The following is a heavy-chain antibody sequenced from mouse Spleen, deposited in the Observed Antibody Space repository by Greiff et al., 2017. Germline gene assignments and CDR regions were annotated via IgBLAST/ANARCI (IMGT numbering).Heavy chain of an antibody. Sequence: QVQLQQSGAELARPGASVKMSCKASGYTFTSYTMHWVKQRPGQGLEWIGYINPSSGYTKYNQKFKDKATLTADKSSSTAYMQLSSLTSEDSAVYYCARSAYYSYYSYPYYAMDYWGQGTSVTVSS. J-gene: IGHJ4*01. V-gene: IGHV1-4*01. CDR1: GYTFTSYT. CDR2: INPSSGYT. D-gene: IGHD2-12*01. CDR3: ARSAYYSYYSYPYYAMDY.